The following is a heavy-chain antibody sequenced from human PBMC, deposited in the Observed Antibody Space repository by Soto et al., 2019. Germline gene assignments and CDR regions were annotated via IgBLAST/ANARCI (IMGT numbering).Heavy chain of an antibody. Sequence: SETLSLTCTVSGGSISSYYWSWIRQPPGKGLEWIGYIYYSGSTNYNPSLKSRVTISVDTSKNQFSLKLSSVTAADTAVYYCARFSGGDGYNYGFDYWGQGNLVTVSS. CDR2: IYYSGST. D-gene: IGHD5-12*01. CDR3: ARFSGGDGYNYGFDY. J-gene: IGHJ4*02. V-gene: IGHV4-59*01. CDR1: GGSISSYY.